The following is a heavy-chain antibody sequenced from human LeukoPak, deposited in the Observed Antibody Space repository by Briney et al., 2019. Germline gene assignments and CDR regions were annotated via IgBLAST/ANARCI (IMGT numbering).Heavy chain of an antibody. J-gene: IGHJ3*02. D-gene: IGHD3-16*01. V-gene: IGHV3-53*01. CDR1: GFTVSSKY. CDR3: ARDGGKNGAFDI. Sequence: GGSLRLSCAASGFTVSSKYMSWVRQAPGKGLEWVSVIYVAGNTYHADSVKGRFTISRDNSKNTLYLQMNSLRAEDTAVYYCARDGGKNGAFDIWGQGTMVTVSS. CDR2: IYVAGNT.